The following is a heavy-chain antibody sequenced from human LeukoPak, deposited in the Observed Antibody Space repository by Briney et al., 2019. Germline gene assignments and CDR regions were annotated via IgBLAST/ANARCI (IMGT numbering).Heavy chain of an antibody. D-gene: IGHD3-3*01. Sequence: GGSLRLSCAASGFTFSSYGMHWVRQAPGKGLEWVAVISYDGSNKYYADSVKGRFTISRDNSKDTLYLQMNSLRAEDTAVYYCAKSRSDVVDYWGQGTLVTVSS. J-gene: IGHJ4*02. CDR2: ISYDGSNK. CDR3: AKSRSDVVDY. CDR1: GFTFSSYG. V-gene: IGHV3-30*18.